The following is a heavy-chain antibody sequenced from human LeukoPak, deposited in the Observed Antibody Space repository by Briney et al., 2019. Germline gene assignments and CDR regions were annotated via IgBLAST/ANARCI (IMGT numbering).Heavy chain of an antibody. CDR2: IIPIFGTA. Sequence: ASVNVSCKASGGTFSNYAISWVRQAPGHALEWMGGIIPIFGTANYAQKFQGRVTITPDESTSTAYMQLSSLRSDDPAVYYCSRGSRSGVGLFENCGQGTLGTVSS. J-gene: IGHJ4*02. CDR1: GGTFSNYA. D-gene: IGHD6-13*01. V-gene: IGHV1-69*13. CDR3: SRGSRSGVGLFEN.